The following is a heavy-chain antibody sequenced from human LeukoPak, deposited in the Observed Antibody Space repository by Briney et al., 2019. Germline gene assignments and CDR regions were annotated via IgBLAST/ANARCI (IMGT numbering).Heavy chain of an antibody. CDR1: GYTFTGYD. V-gene: IGHV1-2*02. CDR2: INPNSGGT. D-gene: IGHD6-6*01. Sequence: ASVTVSCTVSGYTFTGYDMYWVRQAPGQGMEWMGWINPNSGGTNYAQKFQGRVTMTRDTSISTAYMGLSTLRSDDTALYYCATFEYTSSSLNTWGQGTLVTVSS. J-gene: IGHJ5*02. CDR3: ATFEYTSSSLNT.